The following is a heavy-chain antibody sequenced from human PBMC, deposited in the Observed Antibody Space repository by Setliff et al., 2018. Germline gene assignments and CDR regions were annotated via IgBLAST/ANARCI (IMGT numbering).Heavy chain of an antibody. CDR1: GDSINRSGYY. CDR2: MYYSGSN. V-gene: IGHV4-39*07. J-gene: IGHJ5*01. Sequence: LSLTCNVSGDSINRSGYYWGWIRQPPGKGLEWIGSMYYSGSNDYNPSLKSRVTISLDTSKNQFSLRLTSVTAADTAVYYCARSYHLVLTNWFDAWGHGTLVTVSS. D-gene: IGHD1-26*01. CDR3: ARSYHLVLTNWFDA.